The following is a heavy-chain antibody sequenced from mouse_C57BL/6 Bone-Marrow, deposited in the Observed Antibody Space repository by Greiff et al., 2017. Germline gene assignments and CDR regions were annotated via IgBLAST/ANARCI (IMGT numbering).Heavy chain of an antibody. J-gene: IGHJ3*01. CDR2: ISSGSSTI. CDR3: ARQWFAY. Sequence: EVQLVESGGGLVKPGGSLKLSCAASGFTFSDYGMHWVPQAPEKGLEWVAYISSGSSTIYYADTVKGRFTISRDNAKNTLCLQMTSLRSEDTAMYYCARQWFAYWGQGTLVTVAA. V-gene: IGHV5-17*01. CDR1: GFTFSDYG.